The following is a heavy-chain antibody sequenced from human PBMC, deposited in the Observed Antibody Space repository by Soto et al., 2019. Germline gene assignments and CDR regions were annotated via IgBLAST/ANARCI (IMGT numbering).Heavy chain of an antibody. CDR3: ARWTLTGEFINWFDP. Sequence: SEPLSLTCTVSGGSISSYYWSWIRQPPGKGLEWIGYIYYSGSTNYNPSLKSRVTISVDTSKNQFSLKLSSVTAADTAVYYCARWTLTGEFINWFDPWGQGTLVTSPQ. CDR2: IYYSGST. CDR1: GGSISSYY. V-gene: IGHV4-59*01. J-gene: IGHJ5*02. D-gene: IGHD3-10*01.